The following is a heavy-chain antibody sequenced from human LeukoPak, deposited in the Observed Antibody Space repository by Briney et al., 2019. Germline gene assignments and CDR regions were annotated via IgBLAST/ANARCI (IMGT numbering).Heavy chain of an antibody. V-gene: IGHV3-30-3*01. Sequence: PGGSLRLSRAASGFTFSTYAMHWVRQAPGKGLEWVAVISYDGSKKYYADSVKGRFTISRDNSKNTLYLQMNSLRDEDTAVYYCARDNGSGKNFYYYGMDVWGQGTTVTVSS. J-gene: IGHJ6*02. CDR3: ARDNGSGKNFYYYGMDV. D-gene: IGHD3-10*01. CDR2: ISYDGSKK. CDR1: GFTFSTYA.